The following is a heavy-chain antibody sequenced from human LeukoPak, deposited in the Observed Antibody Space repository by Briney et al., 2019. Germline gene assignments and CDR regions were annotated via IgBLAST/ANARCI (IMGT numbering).Heavy chain of an antibody. Sequence: ASVKVSCKASGYTFTSYYMHWVRQAPGQGLEWMGIINPSGGSTSYAQKFQGRVTMTRDTSTSTVYMELSSLRSEDTAMYYCANDGTGVHVWTPEAFDLWGPGTMVIVSS. CDR2: INPSGGST. V-gene: IGHV1-46*01. J-gene: IGHJ3*01. CDR1: GYTFTSYY. CDR3: ANDGTGVHVWTPEAFDL. D-gene: IGHD1-1*01.